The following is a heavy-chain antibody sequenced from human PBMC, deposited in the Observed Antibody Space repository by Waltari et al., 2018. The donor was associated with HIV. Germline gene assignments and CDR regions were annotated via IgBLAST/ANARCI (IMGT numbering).Heavy chain of an antibody. J-gene: IGHJ3*02. Sequence: QVQLEESGPGLVKPSETLSLTCTVSGGSISSYYWSWIRLPAGKGLEWVGRIYTSGSTNYNPSLKSRVTLSVDTSRNQFSLKLSSVTAADTAVYYCARGLRVGELSLYKYAFDIWGQGTMVTVSS. CDR3: ARGLRVGELSLYKYAFDI. V-gene: IGHV4-4*07. D-gene: IGHD3-16*02. CDR2: IYTSGST. CDR1: GGSISSYY.